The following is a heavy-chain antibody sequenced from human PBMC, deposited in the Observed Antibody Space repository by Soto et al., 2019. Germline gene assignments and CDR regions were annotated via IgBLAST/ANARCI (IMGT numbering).Heavy chain of an antibody. Sequence: ASVKVSCKASGGTFSSYAISWVRQAPGQGLEWMGGIIPIFGTANYAQKFQGRVTITADESTSTAYMELSSLRSEDTAVYYCAGPIAVAGLGDYYYYGMDVWGQGTTVTVSS. D-gene: IGHD6-19*01. CDR2: IIPIFGTA. CDR1: GGTFSSYA. CDR3: AGPIAVAGLGDYYYYGMDV. J-gene: IGHJ6*02. V-gene: IGHV1-69*13.